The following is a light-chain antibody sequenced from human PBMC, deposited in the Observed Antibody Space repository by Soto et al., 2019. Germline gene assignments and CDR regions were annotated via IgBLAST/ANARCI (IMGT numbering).Light chain of an antibody. J-gene: IGLJ1*01. V-gene: IGLV2-23*02. Sequence: QSVLTQPASVSGSPGQSITISCTGTSSDVGSYNLVPWYQQLPGKAPKLIIYEVSKRPSGVSNRFSGSKSGNTASLTISGLQAEDEADYYCCSWAGSNNFYFFGTGTKVTVL. CDR2: EVS. CDR1: SSDVGSYNL. CDR3: CSWAGSNNFYF.